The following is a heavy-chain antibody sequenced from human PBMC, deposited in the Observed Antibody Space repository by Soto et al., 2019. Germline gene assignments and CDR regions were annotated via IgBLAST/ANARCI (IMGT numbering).Heavy chain of an antibody. J-gene: IGHJ5*02. D-gene: IGHD3-16*01. V-gene: IGHV4-59*01. CDR1: GGSISNYY. CDR2: MYYNGNS. CDR3: ASGGNWFDP. Sequence: KTSETLSLTCNVSGGSISNYYWTWIRQSPEKGLEWIAYMYYNGNSNYNPSLKSRATISIDTSKNQFSLTLKSVTAADTAVYYCASGGNWFDPWGQGVLVTVSS.